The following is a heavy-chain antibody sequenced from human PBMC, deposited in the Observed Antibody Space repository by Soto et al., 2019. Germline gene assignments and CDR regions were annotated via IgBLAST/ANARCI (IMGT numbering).Heavy chain of an antibody. CDR1: GGTFSSYA. CDR2: IIPLFDTA. V-gene: IGHV1-69*13. D-gene: IGHD7-27*01. CDR3: ARNRGGHYYYGMDV. Sequence: ASVKFSCKASGGTFSSYAFNWVRQAPGQGLECMGGIIPLFDTANYAQRFQGRVTITAXXXXSXXXVXLXXLRXEXTAVYYCARNRGGHYYYGMDVWGQGTTVTVSS. J-gene: IGHJ6*02.